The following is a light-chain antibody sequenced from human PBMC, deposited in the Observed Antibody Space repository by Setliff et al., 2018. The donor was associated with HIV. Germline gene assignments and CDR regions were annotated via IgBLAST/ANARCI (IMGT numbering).Light chain of an antibody. CDR1: SSDVGGYKF. J-gene: IGLJ2*01. CDR3: CSYVGSSTLV. CDR2: EVT. V-gene: IGLV2-23*02. Sequence: QSALTQPPSASGSPGQSVTISCTGTSSDVGGYKFVSWYQQHPGKAPKLMIYEVTKRPSGASNRFSGSKSGNTASLTISGLQAEDEADYYCCSYVGSSTLVFGGGTK.